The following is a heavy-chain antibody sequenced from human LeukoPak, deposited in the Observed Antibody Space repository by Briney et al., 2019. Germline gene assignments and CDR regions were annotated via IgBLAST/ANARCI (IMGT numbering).Heavy chain of an antibody. D-gene: IGHD6-19*01. V-gene: IGHV3-23*01. CDR3: AKDRGSVAVAGSGEYYFDY. J-gene: IGHJ4*02. CDR2: ISGSGDST. Sequence: PGGSLRLSCTASGLTYSSFAMSWVRQAPGKGLEWVSVISGSGDSTYYADSVKGRFTISRDNSKNTLYLQMNSLRAEDTAVYYCAKDRGSVAVAGSGEYYFDYWGQGTLVTVSS. CDR1: GLTYSSFA.